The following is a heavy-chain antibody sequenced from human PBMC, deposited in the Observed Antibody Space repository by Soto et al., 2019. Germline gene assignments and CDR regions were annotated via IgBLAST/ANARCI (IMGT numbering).Heavy chain of an antibody. D-gene: IGHD3-16*01. J-gene: IGHJ6*04. Sequence: EVQLIQSGGGLVQPGGTLRLSCAASGFTLSAYLMSWVRQAPGKGLAWVANINQDGSEKSYVDSVKGRFPISRDNARNSLYLQMDSLRDEDPAIYYCARKIGAWGFWGKGTTVTVSS. CDR2: INQDGSEK. V-gene: IGHV3-7*01. CDR3: ARKIGAWGF. CDR1: GFTLSAYL.